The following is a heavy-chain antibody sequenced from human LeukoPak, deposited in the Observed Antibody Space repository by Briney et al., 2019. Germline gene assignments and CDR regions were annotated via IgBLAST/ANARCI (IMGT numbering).Heavy chain of an antibody. CDR1: GGTFSNHA. CDR2: FIPIFGIA. Sequence: GASVKVSCKAYGGTFSNHAISWVRQAPGQGLEWMGGFIPIFGIANYAQKFQGRVTITADKSTSTAYMELSSLRSEDTAVYYCARGWLDYGGPHDAFDIWGQGTMVTVSS. V-gene: IGHV1-69*10. CDR3: ARGWLDYGGPHDAFDI. J-gene: IGHJ3*02. D-gene: IGHD4-23*01.